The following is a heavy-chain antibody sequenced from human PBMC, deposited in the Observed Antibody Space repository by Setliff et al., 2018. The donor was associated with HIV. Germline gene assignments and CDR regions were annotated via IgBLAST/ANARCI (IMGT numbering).Heavy chain of an antibody. J-gene: IGHJ4*02. CDR3: ARLGSHCKNAFCPPY. D-gene: IGHD2-15*01. V-gene: IGHV4-34*01. Sequence: SETLSLTCTVSGGSISPYYWTWIRQPPGKGLEWIGDINHRGDTKYNPSLRSRVIISVDKSKNQFSLRLSSVTAADTAVYYCARLGSHCKNAFCPPYWGQGTLVTVSS. CDR1: GGSISPYY. CDR2: INHRGDT.